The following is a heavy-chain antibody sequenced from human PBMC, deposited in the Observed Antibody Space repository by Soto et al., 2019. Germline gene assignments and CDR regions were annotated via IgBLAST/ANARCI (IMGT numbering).Heavy chain of an antibody. CDR2: ISAYNGNT. V-gene: IGHV1-18*01. D-gene: IGHD6-13*01. J-gene: IGHJ6*02. CDR1: GYTFTSYG. CDR3: ARATYSIAAAGTSGNYYYYGMDV. Sequence: ASVKVSCKASGYTFTSYGISWVRQAPGQGLEWMGWISAYNGNTNYAQKLQGRVTMTTDTSTSTAYMELRSLRSDDTAVYYCARATYSIAAAGTSGNYYYYGMDVWGQGTTVTVSS.